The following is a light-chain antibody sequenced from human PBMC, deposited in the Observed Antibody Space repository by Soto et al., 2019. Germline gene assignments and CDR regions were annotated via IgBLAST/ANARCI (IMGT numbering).Light chain of an antibody. Sequence: EIVMTQSPATLYVSPGERTTITCRASQSIGNNLAWYQQTPGQAPRLLIYGASTRATGIPARFSGSGSGTEFTLTISSRQSEDVAVYYCQQYNNWPTWTFGQGTKVEIK. CDR2: GAS. V-gene: IGKV3-15*01. CDR1: QSIGNN. CDR3: QQYNNWPTWT. J-gene: IGKJ1*01.